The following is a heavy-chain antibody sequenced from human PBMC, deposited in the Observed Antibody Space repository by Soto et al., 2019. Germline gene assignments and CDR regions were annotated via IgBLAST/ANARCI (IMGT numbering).Heavy chain of an antibody. CDR2: IYHSGST. V-gene: IGHV4-4*02. CDR3: ASMRGSGSYYIGYFDY. CDR1: GGSISSSNW. D-gene: IGHD3-10*01. Sequence: QVQLQESGPGLVKPSGTLSLTCAVSGGSISSSNWWSWVRQPPGKGLEWIGEIYHSGSTNYNPSLKSRVNIPVDKSKNQFSLKLSSVAAADTAVYYCASMRGSGSYYIGYFDYWGQGTLVTVSS. J-gene: IGHJ4*02.